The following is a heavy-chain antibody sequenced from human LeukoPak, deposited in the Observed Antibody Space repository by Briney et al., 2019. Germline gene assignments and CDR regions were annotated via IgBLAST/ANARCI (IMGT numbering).Heavy chain of an antibody. J-gene: IGHJ3*02. CDR3: ARGRGYNAFDI. D-gene: IGHD5-18*01. CDR2: INHSGRT. Sequence: PSETLSLTCAVYGGSFSGYYWSWIRQPPGKGLEWIGEINHSGRTNYTPSLKSRVTISVDTSKNQFSLKLSSVTAADTAVCYCARGRGYNAFDIWGQGTMVTVSS. CDR1: GGSFSGYY. V-gene: IGHV4-34*01.